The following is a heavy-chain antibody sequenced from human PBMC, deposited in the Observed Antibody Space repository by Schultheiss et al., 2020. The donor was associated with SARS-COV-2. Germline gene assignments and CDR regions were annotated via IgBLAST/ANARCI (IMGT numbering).Heavy chain of an antibody. V-gene: IGHV4-61*02. J-gene: IGHJ4*02. CDR3: ARDVGATTGSYYFDY. CDR2: IYTSGST. D-gene: IGHD1-26*01. Sequence: SETLSLTCAVSGGSISSSNWWSWIRQPAGKGLEWIGRIYTSGSTNYNPSLKSRVTISVDTSKNQFSLKLSSVTAADTAVYYCARDVGATTGSYYFDYWGQGTLVTVSS. CDR1: GGSISSSNW.